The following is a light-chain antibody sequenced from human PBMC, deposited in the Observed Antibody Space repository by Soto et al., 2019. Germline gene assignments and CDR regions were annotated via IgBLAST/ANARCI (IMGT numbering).Light chain of an antibody. CDR1: QSIISY. J-gene: IGKJ1*01. Sequence: EIQMTESPSSLSASVGDRVTITCRASQSIISYLNWYHQKPGKAPKLLIYAASSLQSGVPSRFSGSGSGTDFTLTISSLQPEDFATYYCQQSYSTPWPFGQRTKVAIK. CDR2: AAS. CDR3: QQSYSTPWP. V-gene: IGKV1-39*01.